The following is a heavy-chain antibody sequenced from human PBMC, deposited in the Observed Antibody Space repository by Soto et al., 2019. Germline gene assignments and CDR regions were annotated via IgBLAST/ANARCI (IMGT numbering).Heavy chain of an antibody. CDR3: ARSREFDY. CDR2: IFPSGTT. J-gene: IGHJ4*02. Sequence: SETLSLTCGVSGGSLSGATYSWNWIRQPPGKGLEWIGYIFPSGTTYYNPSLKSRVTISIDVSKNQFPLSLRSLTAADTAVYYCARSREFDYWSQGTLVTVSS. CDR1: GGSLSGATYS. V-gene: IGHV4-30-2*01.